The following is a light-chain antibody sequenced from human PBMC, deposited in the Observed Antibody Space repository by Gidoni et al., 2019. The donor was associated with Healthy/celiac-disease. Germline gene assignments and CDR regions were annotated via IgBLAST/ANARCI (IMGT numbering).Light chain of an antibody. CDR2: RNN. CDR1: SSNIGRNY. J-gene: IGLJ7*01. CDR3: AAWDDSLSGLAV. V-gene: IGLV1-47*01. Sequence: QSVLPQPPSASGTPGQRVTISCSGSSSNIGRNYVYWYQQLPGTAPKLLIYRNNQRPSGVPDRFSGSKSGTSASLAISGLRSEDEADYYCAAWDDSLSGLAVFGGGTQLTVL.